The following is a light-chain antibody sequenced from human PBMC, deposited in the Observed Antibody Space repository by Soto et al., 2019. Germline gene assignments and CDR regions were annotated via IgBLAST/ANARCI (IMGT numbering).Light chain of an antibody. CDR2: AAS. Sequence: DIQMTQSPSSLSASVGDRVTITCRASQGIRNDLGWFQQKPGKDPKRLMYAASSLQSGVTSRFSGSGSGTEFTLTISSLQPEDFATYYCQQYKTYPPTFGQGTKLEIK. CDR1: QGIRND. CDR3: QQYKTYPPT. J-gene: IGKJ2*01. V-gene: IGKV1-17*01.